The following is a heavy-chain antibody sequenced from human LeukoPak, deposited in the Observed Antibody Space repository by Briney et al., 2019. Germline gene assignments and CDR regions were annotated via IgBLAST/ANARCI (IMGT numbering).Heavy chain of an antibody. Sequence: ASVKVSCKASGYTFTGYYMHWVRQAPGQGLEWMGWINPNRGGTNYAQKFQGRVTMTRDTSISTAYMELSRLRSDDTAVYYCARDASGYPTEYFQHWGQGTLVTVSS. J-gene: IGHJ1*01. V-gene: IGHV1-2*02. D-gene: IGHD3-22*01. CDR3: ARDASGYPTEYFQH. CDR2: INPNRGGT. CDR1: GYTFTGYY.